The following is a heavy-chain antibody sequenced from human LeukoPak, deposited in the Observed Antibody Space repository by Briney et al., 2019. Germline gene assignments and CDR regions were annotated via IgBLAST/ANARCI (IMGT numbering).Heavy chain of an antibody. D-gene: IGHD2-2*01. J-gene: IGHJ4*02. V-gene: IGHV4-59*01. CDR2: IYYREST. CDR1: GGSISSYY. Sequence: SETLSLTCTVSGGSISSYYWNWIRQPPGKGLEWIGYIYYRESTNYNPSLKSRVTISVDTSKNQFSLKLSSVTAADTAVYFCARAPAGDYFDYWGQGTLVTVSS. CDR3: ARAPAGDYFDY.